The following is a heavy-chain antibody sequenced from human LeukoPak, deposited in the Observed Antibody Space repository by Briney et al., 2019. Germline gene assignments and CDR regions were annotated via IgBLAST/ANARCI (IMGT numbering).Heavy chain of an antibody. CDR1: GGSISSSTYY. D-gene: IGHD1-26*01. V-gene: IGHV4-39*01. J-gene: IGHJ4*02. CDR2: IYCSGST. Sequence: SETLSLTCTVSGGSISSSTYYWGWIRQPPGKGLEWIGSIYCSGSTYYNPSLKSRVTISVDTSKNQFSLKLSSVTAADTAVYYCAVDNGSYSFDYWGQGTLVTVSS. CDR3: AVDNGSYSFDY.